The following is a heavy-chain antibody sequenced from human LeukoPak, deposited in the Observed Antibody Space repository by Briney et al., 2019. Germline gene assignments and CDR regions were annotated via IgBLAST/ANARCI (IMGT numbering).Heavy chain of an antibody. CDR3: ARGGKLEPTAMPT. V-gene: IGHV3-74*01. D-gene: IGHD2-2*01. J-gene: IGHJ5*02. Sequence: GGSLRLSCAASGFTFSTYAMSWVRQAPGKGPVWLSRINPDGSSTTYADSVKGRFTISRDNAKNMLYLQINSLRVEDTAIYYCARGGKLEPTAMPTWGQGSLVVVSS. CDR1: GFTFSTYA. CDR2: INPDGSST.